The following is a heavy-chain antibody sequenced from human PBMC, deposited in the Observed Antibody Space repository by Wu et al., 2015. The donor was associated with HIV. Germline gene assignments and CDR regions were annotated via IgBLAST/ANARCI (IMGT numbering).Heavy chain of an antibody. V-gene: IGHV1-2*02. J-gene: IGHJ3*01. CDR3: ARDDGTSVGGRGVFLDYR. CDR2: INPNDGGT. D-gene: IGHD2-2*01. CDR1: GYTFTAYY. Sequence: QVQLLQSGGEVRRPGAAVKVSCKASGYTFTAYYMHWVRQAPGQGLEWMGLINPNDGGTNYAQKFQGRVTMTRDTSISTAYMELSRLKSDDTAVYYCARDDGTSVGGRGVFLDYRGDQGTSGHRLF.